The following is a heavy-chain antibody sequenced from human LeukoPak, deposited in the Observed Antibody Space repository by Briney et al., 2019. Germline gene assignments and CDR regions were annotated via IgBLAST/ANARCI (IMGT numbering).Heavy chain of an antibody. V-gene: IGHV4-34*01. CDR3: ARLNYRVRGVTTPFFDY. CDR2: INHIATT. J-gene: IGHJ4*02. CDR1: GGSFSGYY. D-gene: IGHD3-10*01. Sequence: PSETLSLTCAVYGGSFSGYYWSWIRQPPGKGLEWIGEINHIATTNYNPSLTSRVTMSVDTSRNQFSLKLSSVTAADTAVYYCARLNYRVRGVTTPFFDYWDQGTLVTVSS.